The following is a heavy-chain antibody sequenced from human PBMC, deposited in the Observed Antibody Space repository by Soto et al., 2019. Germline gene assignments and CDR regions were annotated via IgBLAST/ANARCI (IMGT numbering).Heavy chain of an antibody. V-gene: IGHV2-5*01. D-gene: IGHD1-1*01. CDR3: AHRRGASTTGGAFDI. CDR1: GFSFSSSGAS. J-gene: IGHJ3*02. CDR2: IFWNDDK. Sequence: QITVKESGPTLVTPTQTLTLTCTFSGFSFSSSGASVGWIRQPPGKALEWLALIFWNDDKRYTPSLNSRLTITKDTSKNQVVLTMSNLDPVDTATYFCAHRRGASTTGGAFDIWGLGTKVTVSS.